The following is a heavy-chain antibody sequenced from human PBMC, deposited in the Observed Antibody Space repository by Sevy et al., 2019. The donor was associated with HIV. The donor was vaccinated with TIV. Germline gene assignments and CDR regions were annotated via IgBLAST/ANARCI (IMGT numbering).Heavy chain of an antibody. CDR1: GFTFDDYG. J-gene: IGHJ4*02. D-gene: IGHD3-22*01. CDR3: ARSMKDYYVGSGHPFDY. Sequence: GGSLRLSCAASGFTFDDYGMIWVRQAPGKGLEWVSGINWNGGSTGYADSVKGRFTISRDNAKNSLYLQMNSLRAEDTALYSCARSMKDYYVGSGHPFDYWGQGTLVTVSS. CDR2: INWNGGST. V-gene: IGHV3-20*04.